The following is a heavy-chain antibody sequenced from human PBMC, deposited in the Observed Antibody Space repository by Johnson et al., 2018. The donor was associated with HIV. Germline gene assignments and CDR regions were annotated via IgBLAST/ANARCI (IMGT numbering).Heavy chain of an antibody. V-gene: IGHV3-23*04. CDR1: GFTFSSYA. D-gene: IGHD3-22*01. CDR3: ASGKFSVRVVIFIDV. CDR2: ISGSGDRT. Sequence: VQLVESGGGLVQPGGSLRLSCAASGFTFSSYAMHWVRQAPGKGLEWVSGISGSGDRTYDADSVKGRFTISRDNSKSTLYLQMHSLRAEDTAVYYCASGKFSVRVVIFIDVWGQGTMVTVSS. J-gene: IGHJ3*01.